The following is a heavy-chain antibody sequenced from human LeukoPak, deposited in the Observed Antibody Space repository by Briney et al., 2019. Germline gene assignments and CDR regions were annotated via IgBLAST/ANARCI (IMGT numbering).Heavy chain of an antibody. V-gene: IGHV3-23*01. CDR3: AKDPRVGSRVATPCH. D-gene: IGHD5-24*01. Sequence: GGSLRLSCAASGFTFSSYAMSWVRQAPGKGLEWVSAISGSGGSTYYADSVKGRFTISRDNSKKTLYLQMNSLRAEDTAVYYCAKDPRVGSRVATPCHWGQGTLVTVSS. CDR1: GFTFSSYA. CDR2: ISGSGGST. J-gene: IGHJ4*02.